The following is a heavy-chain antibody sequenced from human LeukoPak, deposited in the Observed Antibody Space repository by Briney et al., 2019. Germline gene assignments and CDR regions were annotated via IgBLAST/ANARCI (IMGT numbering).Heavy chain of an antibody. CDR1: GFRFGGDF. D-gene: IGHD3-9*01. V-gene: IGHV3-11*01. CDR2: ISRTGMTT. J-gene: IGHJ6*03. CDR3: ARGKTGHHSYYYYYMDV. Sequence: GGSLRLSCVASGFRFGGDFVTWIRQAPGKGLEWVSFISRTGMTTSYAASVRGRFTISRDNAKNSLFLQMNNLRIEDTAVYYCARGKTGHHSYYYYYMDVWGKGTTVIVSS.